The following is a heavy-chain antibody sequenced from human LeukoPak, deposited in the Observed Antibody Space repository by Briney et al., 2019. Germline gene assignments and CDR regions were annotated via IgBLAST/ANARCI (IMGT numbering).Heavy chain of an antibody. CDR1: GFTFSSYA. J-gene: IGHJ3*02. D-gene: IGHD2-15*01. CDR2: IRYDGSSE. CDR3: AKDGSAAPRAFDI. Sequence: QPGGSLRLSCAASGFTFSSYAMSWVRQAPGKGLEWVAFIRYDGSSEYYADSVKGRFTISRDNSKNTLYLQMNSLRAEDTAVYYCAKDGSAAPRAFDIWGQGTMVAVSS. V-gene: IGHV3-30*02.